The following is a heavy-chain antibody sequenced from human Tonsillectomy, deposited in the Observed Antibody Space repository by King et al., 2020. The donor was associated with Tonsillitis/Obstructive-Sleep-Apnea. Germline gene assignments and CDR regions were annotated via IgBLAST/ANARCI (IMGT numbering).Heavy chain of an antibody. CDR3: AKDLNSLDSSGTLYY. V-gene: IGHV3-9*01. J-gene: IGHJ4*02. CDR2: ISWNSGSI. CDR1: GFTFDDYA. D-gene: IGHD3-22*01. Sequence: VQLVESGGGLVQPGRSLRLSCAASGFTFDDYAMHWVRQAPGKGLEWVSGISWNSGSIGYADSVKGRFTISRDNAKNSLYLQMNSLRAEDTALYYCAKDLNSLDSSGTLYYWGQGTLVTVSS.